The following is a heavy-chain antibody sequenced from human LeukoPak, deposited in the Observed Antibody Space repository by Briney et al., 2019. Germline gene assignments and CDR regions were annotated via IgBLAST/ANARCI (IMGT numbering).Heavy chain of an antibody. J-gene: IGHJ6*02. CDR3: ARADGSEVYGMDV. D-gene: IGHD3-10*01. CDR2: INHSGST. Sequence: SETLSLTCTVSGGSISSYYWSWIRQPPGKGLEWIGEINHSGSTNYNPSLKSRVTISVDTSKNQFSLKLSSVTAADTAVFYCARADGSEVYGMDVWGQGTTVTVSS. CDR1: GGSISSYY. V-gene: IGHV4-34*01.